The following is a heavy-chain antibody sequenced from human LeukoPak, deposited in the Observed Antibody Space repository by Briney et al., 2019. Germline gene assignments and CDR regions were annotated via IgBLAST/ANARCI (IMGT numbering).Heavy chain of an antibody. CDR3: ARDQGHCSGGSCLNWFDP. Sequence: PSQTLSLTCAVSGGSISSGGYPWSWIRQPPGKGLEWIGYIYHSGSTYYNPSLKSRVTISVDRSKNQFSLKLSSVTAADTAVYYCARDQGHCSGGSCLNWFDPWGQGTLVTVSS. V-gene: IGHV4-30-2*01. CDR2: IYHSGST. J-gene: IGHJ5*02. D-gene: IGHD2-15*01. CDR1: GGSISSGGYP.